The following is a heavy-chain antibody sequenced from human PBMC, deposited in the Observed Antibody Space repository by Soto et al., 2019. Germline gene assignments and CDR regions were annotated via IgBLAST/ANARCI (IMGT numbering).Heavy chain of an antibody. CDR1: GFTFSSYS. CDR2: ISSSSSYI. CDR3: ASAGYCSSTSCRYFDY. J-gene: IGHJ4*02. D-gene: IGHD2-2*01. Sequence: GSLRLSCAASGFTFSSYSMNWVRQAPGKGLEWVSSISSSSSYIYYADSVKGRFTISRDNAKNSLYLQMNSLRAEDTAVYYCASAGYCSSTSCRYFDYWGQGTLVTVSS. V-gene: IGHV3-21*01.